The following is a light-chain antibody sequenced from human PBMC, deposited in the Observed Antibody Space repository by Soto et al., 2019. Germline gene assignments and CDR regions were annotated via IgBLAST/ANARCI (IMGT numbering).Light chain of an antibody. CDR1: TSDVGDYND. V-gene: IGLV2-11*01. CDR3: CSYAGTYTLV. CDR2: DVS. J-gene: IGLJ1*01. Sequence: QSALTQPRSVSGSPGQSVTISCTGTTSDVGDYNDVSWYQQHPGKAPKLMIYDVSKRPSGVPDRFSGSKSGNPASLTISGLQAEDEADYYCCSYAGTYTLVLGTATKVTVL.